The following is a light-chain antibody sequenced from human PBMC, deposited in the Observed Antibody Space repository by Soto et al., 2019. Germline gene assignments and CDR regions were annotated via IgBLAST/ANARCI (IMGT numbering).Light chain of an antibody. J-gene: IGLJ2*01. Sequence: QSVLTQPPSVSGAPGQRVTISCTGSSSNIGAGYDVHWYQQLPGTAPKLLIYGNSNRPSGVPDRFSGSKSGTSASLTITGLQAEDDADYYCQSYDSSLSGSVFGGGPKLTVL. CDR1: SSNIGAGYD. CDR2: GNS. V-gene: IGLV1-40*01. CDR3: QSYDSSLSGSV.